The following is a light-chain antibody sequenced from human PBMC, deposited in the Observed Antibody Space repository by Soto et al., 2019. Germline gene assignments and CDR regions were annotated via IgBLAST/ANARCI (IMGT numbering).Light chain of an antibody. CDR1: GSDVGGYNF. CDR2: EVN. V-gene: IGLV2-8*01. CDR3: YSYAGTNNDV. J-gene: IGLJ1*01. Sequence: QSVLTQPPSASGSPGQSVTISCTGTGSDVGGYNFVSWYQHHPGKAPKLIIYEVNKRPSGVPDRFSGSKSGNTASLTVSGLQAEDEADYYCYSYAGTNNDVFGPGTKLTVL.